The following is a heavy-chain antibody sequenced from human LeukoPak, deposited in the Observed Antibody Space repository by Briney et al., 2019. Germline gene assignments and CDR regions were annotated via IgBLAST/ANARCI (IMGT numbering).Heavy chain of an antibody. J-gene: IGHJ4*02. CDR2: INHDGSLA. D-gene: IGHD2/OR15-2a*01. CDR1: GFSMSDYG. CDR3: ARDVFSLGDS. V-gene: IGHV3-74*01. Sequence: GGSLRLSCIVSGFSMSDYGMHWVRQAPGKGLVWVSHINHDGSLANYADSVKGRFTISRDLAKNTLYLQMHSLGAEDTAVYYCARDVFSLGDSWGQGTLVTVSS.